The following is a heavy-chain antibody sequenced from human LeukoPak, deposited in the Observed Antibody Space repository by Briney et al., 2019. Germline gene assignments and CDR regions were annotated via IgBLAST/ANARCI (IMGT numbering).Heavy chain of an antibody. V-gene: IGHV1-69*13. CDR1: GGTFSSYA. CDR2: IIPIFGTA. J-gene: IGHJ6*02. D-gene: IGHD3-3*01. Sequence: SVRVSCKASGGTFSSYAISWVRQAPGQGLEWMGGIIPIFGTANYAQKFQGRVTITADESASTAYMELSSLRSEDTAVYYCAREDNYDFWSGYYKNYYSYYGMDVWGQGTTVTVSS. CDR3: AREDNYDFWSGYYKNYYSYYGMDV.